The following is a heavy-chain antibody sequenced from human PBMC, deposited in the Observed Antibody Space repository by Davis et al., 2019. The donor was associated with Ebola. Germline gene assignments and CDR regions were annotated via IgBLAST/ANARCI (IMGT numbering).Heavy chain of an antibody. CDR1: GFTFDDYA. V-gene: IGHV3-53*01. J-gene: IGHJ4*02. CDR2: IFAGGGT. D-gene: IGHD1-26*01. Sequence: GESLKISCAASGFTFDDYAMTWVRQAPGKGLEWVSVIFAGGGTFFADSVKGRFTISRDNSKNTLYLQMNSLRAEDAAVYYCATVSGSYYEGFDYWGQGTLVTVSS. CDR3: ATVSGSYYEGFDY.